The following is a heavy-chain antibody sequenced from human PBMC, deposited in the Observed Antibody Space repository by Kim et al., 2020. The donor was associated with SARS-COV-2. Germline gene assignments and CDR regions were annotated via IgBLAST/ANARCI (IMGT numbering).Heavy chain of an antibody. J-gene: IGHJ6*02. CDR1: GFTFSSYA. Sequence: GGSLRLSCAASGFTFSSYAMHWVRQAPGKGLEWVALISYDGNTENYADSVKGRFTISRDNSKNTLYLHMNSLRREDTAVYYCAKEQHDYKFYFYGMDVWGQGTTVTVSS. D-gene: IGHD4-4*01. CDR2: ISYDGNTE. V-gene: IGHV3-30*18. CDR3: AKEQHDYKFYFYGMDV.